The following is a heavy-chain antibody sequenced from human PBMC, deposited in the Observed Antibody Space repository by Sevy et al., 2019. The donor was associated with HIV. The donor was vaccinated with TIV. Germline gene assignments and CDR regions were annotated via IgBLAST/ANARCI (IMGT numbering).Heavy chain of an antibody. D-gene: IGHD6-13*01. V-gene: IGHV4-59*01. CDR3: ARVRQQLVGSLDY. CDR1: GGSMSSYY. Sequence: SETLSLTCTVSGGSMSSYYWSWIRQPPGKGLEWIGYIYYIGSTNYNPSLKSRVTISVDTSKNQFSLKLSSVTAADTAVYYCARVRQQLVGSLDYWGKGTLVTVSS. J-gene: IGHJ4*02. CDR2: IYYIGST.